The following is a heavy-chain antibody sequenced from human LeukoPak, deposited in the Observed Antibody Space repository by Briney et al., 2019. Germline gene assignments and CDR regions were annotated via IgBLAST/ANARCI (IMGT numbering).Heavy chain of an antibody. CDR1: GFTFSSYS. V-gene: IGHV3-48*01. CDR2: ISSSSSTI. D-gene: IGHD3-9*01. Sequence: GGSLRLSCAASGFTFSSYSMNWVRQAPGKGLEWVSYISSSSSTIYYADSVKGRFTIPRDNAKNSLYLQMNSLRAEDTAVYYCARGILTGSGHYWGQGTLVTVSS. CDR3: ARGILTGSGHY. J-gene: IGHJ4*02.